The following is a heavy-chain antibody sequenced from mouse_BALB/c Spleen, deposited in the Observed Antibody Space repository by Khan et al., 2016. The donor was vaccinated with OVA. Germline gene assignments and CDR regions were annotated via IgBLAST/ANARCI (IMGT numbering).Heavy chain of an antibody. D-gene: IGHD4-1*01. V-gene: IGHV5-6*01. Sequence: EVQLVESGGDLVKSGGSLKLSCAASGFTFSPYSMSWVRQTPDKRLEWVATISSDGDYTYYPDSVKGRFNISRDNAKNTLYLQMSGLKYEDTAIYYCTCHLTGSYAYWGQGTLVTVSA. CDR2: ISSDGDYT. J-gene: IGHJ3*01. CDR1: GFTFSPYS. CDR3: TCHLTGSYAY.